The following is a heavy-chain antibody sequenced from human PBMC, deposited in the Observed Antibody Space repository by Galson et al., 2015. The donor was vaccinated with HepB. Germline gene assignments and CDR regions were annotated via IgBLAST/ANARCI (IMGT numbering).Heavy chain of an antibody. J-gene: IGHJ4*02. Sequence: SVKVSCKASGYTFTSYGISWGRQAPGHGLEWLGGISAYNGNTNYAQKLQGRVTMTTDPSKSTAYMELRSLRADDTAVYDRARHSSSWYEEAMFDNWGQGTLVTVSS. D-gene: IGHD6-13*01. CDR2: ISAYNGNT. V-gene: IGHV1-18*04. CDR3: ARHSSSWYEEAMFDN. CDR1: GYTFTSYG.